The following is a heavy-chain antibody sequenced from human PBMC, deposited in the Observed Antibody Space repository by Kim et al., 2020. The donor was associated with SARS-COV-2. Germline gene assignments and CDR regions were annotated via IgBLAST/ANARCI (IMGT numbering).Heavy chain of an antibody. CDR3: ARTNHITFEAAFDI. D-gene: IGHD3-16*01. J-gene: IGHJ3*02. CDR2: ISYDGSNK. V-gene: IGHV3-33*05. Sequence: GGSLRLSCAASGFTFSSYGMHWVRQAPGKGLEWVAVISYDGSNKYYADSVKGRFTISRDNSKNTLYLQMNSLRAEDTAVYYCARTNHITFEAAFDIWGQGTMVTVSS. CDR1: GFTFSSYG.